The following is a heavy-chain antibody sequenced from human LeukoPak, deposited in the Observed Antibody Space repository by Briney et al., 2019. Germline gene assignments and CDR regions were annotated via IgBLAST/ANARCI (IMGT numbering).Heavy chain of an antibody. V-gene: IGHV4-34*01. J-gene: IGHJ4*02. CDR1: GGSFSGYY. CDR2: INHSGST. D-gene: IGHD3-22*01. Sequence: SETLSLTCAVYGGSFSGYYWSWIRQPPGKGLEWVGEINHSGSTNYNPSLKSRVTISVDTSTNQFSMKLSSVTAADTAVYYCAKDYYDSSGYYHPGRYFDYWGQGTLVTVSS. CDR3: AKDYYDSSGYYHPGRYFDY.